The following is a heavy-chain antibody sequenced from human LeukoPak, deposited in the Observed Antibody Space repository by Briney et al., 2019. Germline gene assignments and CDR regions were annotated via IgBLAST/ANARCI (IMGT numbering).Heavy chain of an antibody. CDR1: GGTFSSYA. V-gene: IGHV1-69*13. J-gene: IGHJ6*02. CDR2: IIPIFGTA. D-gene: IGHD5-18*01. Sequence: ASVKVSCKASGGTFSSYAISWVRQAPGQGLKWMGGIIPIFGTANYAQKFQGRVTITADESTSTAYMELSSLRSEDTAVYYCARGGYSYGYYYYYGMDVWGQGTTVTVSS. CDR3: ARGGYSYGYYYYYGMDV.